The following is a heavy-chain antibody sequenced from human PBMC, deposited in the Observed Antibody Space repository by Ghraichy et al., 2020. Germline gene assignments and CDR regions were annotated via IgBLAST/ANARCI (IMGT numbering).Heavy chain of an antibody. Sequence: GESLNISCAASGFTFSDYYMSWIRQAPGKGLEWVSYISGSSTYTNYADSVRGRFTISRDNAKNSLYLQMNSLRAEDSAIYYCARRPTAVTPAQYYYYKDVWRKGTTVTVSS. D-gene: IGHD4-23*01. J-gene: IGHJ6*03. CDR3: ARRPTAVTPAQYYYYKDV. CDR2: ISGSSTYT. V-gene: IGHV3-11*03. CDR1: GFTFSDYY.